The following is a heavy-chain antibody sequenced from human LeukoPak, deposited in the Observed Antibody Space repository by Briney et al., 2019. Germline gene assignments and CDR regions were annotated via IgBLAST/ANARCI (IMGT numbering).Heavy chain of an antibody. D-gene: IGHD1-26*01. V-gene: IGHV3-23*01. CDR2: ISGSGGST. CDR3: AKGVGATTGGDY. J-gene: IGHJ4*02. Sequence: GGSLRLSCAASGFTFSSYSMNWVRQAPGKGLEWVSAISGSGGSTYYADSVKGRFTISRDNSKNTLYLQMNSLRAEDTAVYYCAKGVGATTGGDYWGQGTLVTVSS. CDR1: GFTFSSYS.